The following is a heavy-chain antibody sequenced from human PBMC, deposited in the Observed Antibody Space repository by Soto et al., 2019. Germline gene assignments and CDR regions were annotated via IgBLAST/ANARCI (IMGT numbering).Heavy chain of an antibody. V-gene: IGHV3-23*01. CDR3: ATPQAGYCGGDCYTHFDY. CDR2: ISGSGGST. D-gene: IGHD2-21*02. J-gene: IGHJ4*02. CDR1: GCTFSSYA. Sequence: EVQLLESGGGLVQPGGSLRLSCAASGCTFSSYAMSWVRQAPRKGLEWVSAISGSGGSTYYADSVKGRFTISRDNSKNTLYLQMNSLRAEDTAVYYCATPQAGYCGGDCYTHFDYWGQGTLVTVSS.